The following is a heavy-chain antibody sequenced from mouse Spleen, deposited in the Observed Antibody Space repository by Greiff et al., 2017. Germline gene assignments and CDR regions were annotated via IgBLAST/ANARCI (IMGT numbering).Heavy chain of an antibody. J-gene: IGHJ4*01. Sequence: VMLVESGPGLVQPSQSLSITCTVSGFSLTSYGVHWVRQSPGKGLEWLGVIWSGGSTDYNAAFISRLSISKDNSKSQVFFKMNSLQANDTAIYYCATHYGDYAMDYWGQGTSVTVSS. D-gene: IGHD1-1*02. CDR3: ATHYGDYAMDY. CDR2: IWSGGST. V-gene: IGHV2-2*02. CDR1: GFSLTSYG.